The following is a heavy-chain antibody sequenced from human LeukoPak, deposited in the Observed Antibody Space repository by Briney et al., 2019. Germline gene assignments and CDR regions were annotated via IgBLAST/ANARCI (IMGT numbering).Heavy chain of an antibody. CDR2: IGIRGDT. Sequence: PGGSLRLSCAASGFTFIDYDMHWVRQVIGKGLEWVSAIGIRGDTHYSGSVKGRFTISRENAESSLYLQMNSLSAEDTAVYYCARGGIQVSGIDEFDYWGQGTLVTVSS. CDR1: GFTFIDYD. CDR3: ARGGIQVSGIDEFDY. D-gene: IGHD6-19*01. J-gene: IGHJ4*02. V-gene: IGHV3-13*01.